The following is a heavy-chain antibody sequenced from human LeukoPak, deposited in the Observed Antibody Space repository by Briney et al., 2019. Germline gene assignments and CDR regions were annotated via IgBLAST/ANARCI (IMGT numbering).Heavy chain of an antibody. D-gene: IGHD2/OR15-2a*01. V-gene: IGHV3-21*01. CDR3: TRKGSQGDFLVAY. CDR1: GFTFTSYS. CDR2: ITSSGRYI. Sequence: GQSLRLSCAASGFTFTSYSMNWVRQAPGKGLEWVSSITSSGRYIYYADSVKGRYTISRDNSENSLYLQMDSLAAEDTAVYYCTRKGSQGDFLVAYWGQGTRVAVSP. J-gene: IGHJ4*02.